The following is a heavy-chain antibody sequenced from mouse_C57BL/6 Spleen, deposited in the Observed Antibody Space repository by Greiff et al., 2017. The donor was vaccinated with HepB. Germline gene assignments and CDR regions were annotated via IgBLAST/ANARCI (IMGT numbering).Heavy chain of an antibody. CDR1: GYTHTDYE. CDR2: IDPETGGT. J-gene: IGHJ2*01. D-gene: IGHD4-1*01. V-gene: IGHV1-15*01. Sequence: QVHVKQSGAELVRPGASVTLSCKASGYTHTDYEMHWVKQTPVHGLEWIGAIDPETGGTAYNQKFKGKAIMTADKSSSTAYMELRSLTSEDSAVYYCTRWMGPFDYWGQGTTLTVSS. CDR3: TRWMGPFDY.